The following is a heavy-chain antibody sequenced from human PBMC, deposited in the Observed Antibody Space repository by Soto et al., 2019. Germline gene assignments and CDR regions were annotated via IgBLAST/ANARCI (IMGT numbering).Heavy chain of an antibody. CDR3: AKVDSSGRIYDY. Sequence: EVQLLESGGGLVQPGGSLRLSCAASGFTFSSYVMSWVRQAPGKGLEWVSSISSSGGNTYYADSVKGRFTISRDNSKNTLYLKMNSLRAEDTVVCFCAKVDSSGRIYDYWGRGTLVTVSS. V-gene: IGHV3-23*01. CDR1: GFTFSSYV. D-gene: IGHD3-22*01. CDR2: ISSSGGNT. J-gene: IGHJ4*02.